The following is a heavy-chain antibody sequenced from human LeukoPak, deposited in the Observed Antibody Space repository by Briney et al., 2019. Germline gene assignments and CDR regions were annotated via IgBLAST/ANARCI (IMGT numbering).Heavy chain of an antibody. J-gene: IGHJ6*02. V-gene: IGHV1-18*01. D-gene: IGHD2-15*01. Sequence: ASVKVSCKAAGYTFTRCGINWVRQAPGQGLEWMGWITTYNGNTNYAQKFRDRVTMTTDTSTSTAYMELRSLRSDDTAVYYCARGASLRRGHGLDVWGQGTTVTVSS. CDR1: GYTFTRCG. CDR2: ITTYNGNT. CDR3: ARGASLRRGHGLDV.